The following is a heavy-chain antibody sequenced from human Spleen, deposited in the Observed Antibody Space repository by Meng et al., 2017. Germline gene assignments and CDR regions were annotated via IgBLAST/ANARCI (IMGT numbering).Heavy chain of an antibody. D-gene: IGHD3-22*01. CDR2: IDGGGDRT. CDR3: AKVDYYDSSGDYGSLDY. CDR1: GFTLSDYC. V-gene: IGHV3-23*01. Sequence: GGSLRLSCAASGFTLSDYCMSGIRQAPGKGLEWVSAIDGGGDRTYYADSVKGRFTISRDNSKNTLFLQMKSLRAEDTAVYYCAKVDYYDSSGDYGSLDYWGQGTLVTVSS. J-gene: IGHJ4*02.